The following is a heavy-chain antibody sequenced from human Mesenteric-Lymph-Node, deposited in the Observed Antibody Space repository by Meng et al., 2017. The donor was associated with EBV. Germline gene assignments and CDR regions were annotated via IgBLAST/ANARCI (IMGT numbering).Heavy chain of an antibody. CDR2: ISGSGTTI. Sequence: QVLRVESGGGLVKPGCSLRLSCVASGFAFSDYYMTWTRQAPGKGLEWVSYISGSGTTIYYADSVKGRFTISRDNAKNSLYLQMNSLGAEDTAVYYCTRRMGRSGWPSYFDYWGQGALVTVSS. CDR3: TRRMGRSGWPSYFDY. CDR1: GFAFSDYY. V-gene: IGHV3-11*01. J-gene: IGHJ4*02. D-gene: IGHD6-19*01.